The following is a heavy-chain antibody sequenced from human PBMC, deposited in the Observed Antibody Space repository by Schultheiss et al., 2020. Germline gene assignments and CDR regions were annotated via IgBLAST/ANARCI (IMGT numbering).Heavy chain of an antibody. Sequence: ASVKVSCKASGGTFSSYAISWVRQAPGQGLEWMGWISPNSGGTNYAQKFQGRVTMTRNTSISTAYMELSSLRSEDTAVYYCARNRATYYYYYGMDVWGQGTTVTVSS. CDR2: ISPNSGGT. CDR1: GGTFSSYA. CDR3: ARNRATYYYYYGMDV. V-gene: IGHV1-8*02. D-gene: IGHD1-26*01. J-gene: IGHJ6*02.